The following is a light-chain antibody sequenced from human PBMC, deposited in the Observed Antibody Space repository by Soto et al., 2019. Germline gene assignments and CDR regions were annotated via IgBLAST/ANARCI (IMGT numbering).Light chain of an antibody. CDR1: SSDIGGYNY. CDR2: EVS. J-gene: IGLJ1*01. V-gene: IGLV2-14*01. CDR3: SSYRSTTTFGV. Sequence: QSVLTQPASLSGSPGQSITISCTGTSSDIGGYNYVSWYQQHPGKAPKVVIYEVSNRPLGVSNRFSASKSGNTASLIISGLQADDEADYFCSSYRSTTTFGVFGTGTKVTVL.